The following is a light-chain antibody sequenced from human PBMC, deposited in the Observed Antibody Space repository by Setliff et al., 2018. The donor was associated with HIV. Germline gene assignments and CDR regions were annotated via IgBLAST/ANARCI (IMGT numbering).Light chain of an antibody. J-gene: IGLJ2*01. Sequence: QSALTQPASVSGSPGQAITISCTGASSDVGGYNYVSWYQQHPGKVPKLMIYEVSKRPSGVSNRFSGSKSDNTASLTISGLQAEDEADYYCCSYAGTSTHVVFGGGTQLTVL. CDR1: SSDVGGYNY. CDR3: CSYAGTSTHVV. V-gene: IGLV2-23*02. CDR2: EVS.